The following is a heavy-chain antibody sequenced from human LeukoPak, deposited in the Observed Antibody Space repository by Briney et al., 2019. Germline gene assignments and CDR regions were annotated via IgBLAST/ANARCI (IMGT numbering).Heavy chain of an antibody. Sequence: PGGSLRLSCAASGFTFSSYEMNWVRQAPGKGLEWVSYISSSGSTIYYADSVKGRFTISRDNAKNSLYLQMNSLRAEDTAVYYCARDPKAGPTVTPDWDSNWGQGTLVTVSS. J-gene: IGHJ4*02. CDR1: GFTFSSYE. CDR3: ARDPKAGPTVTPDWDSN. CDR2: ISSSGSTI. D-gene: IGHD4-17*01. V-gene: IGHV3-48*03.